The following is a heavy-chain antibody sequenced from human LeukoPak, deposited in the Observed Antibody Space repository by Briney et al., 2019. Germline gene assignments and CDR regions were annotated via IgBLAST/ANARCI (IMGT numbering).Heavy chain of an antibody. CDR3: ARDSTYYYDSGSSGPHYFDN. D-gene: IGHD3-10*01. V-gene: IGHV3-30*01. CDR2: KSSGGTDE. J-gene: IGHJ4*02. CDR1: GITLSSYA. Sequence: GGSLRLSCAASGITLSSYAMHWVRQAPGKGLEWVSLKSSGGTDEYYADSVKGRFTISRDNSKNTLYLQLNSLRGEDTAVYYCARDSTYYYDSGSSGPHYFDNWGQGTLVTVSS.